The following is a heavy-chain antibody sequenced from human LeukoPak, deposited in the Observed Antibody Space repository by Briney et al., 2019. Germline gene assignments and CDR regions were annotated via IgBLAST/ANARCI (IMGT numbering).Heavy chain of an antibody. V-gene: IGHV4-34*01. D-gene: IGHD2-15*01. Sequence: SETLSLTCAVYGGSFSGYYWSWIRQPPGKGLEWTGEINHSGSTNYNPSLKSRVTISVDTSKNQFSLKLSSVTAADTAVYYCARSGYCSGGSCQRAGGMDVWGQGTTVTVSS. CDR1: GGSFSGYY. CDR3: ARSGYCSGGSCQRAGGMDV. CDR2: INHSGST. J-gene: IGHJ6*02.